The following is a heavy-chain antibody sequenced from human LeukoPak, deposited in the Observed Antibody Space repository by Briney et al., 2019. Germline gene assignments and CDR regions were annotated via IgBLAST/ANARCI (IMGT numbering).Heavy chain of an antibody. V-gene: IGHV3-23*01. CDR3: ARVGSIAGGNWFDP. D-gene: IGHD6-13*01. CDR1: GFTFSSYA. J-gene: IGHJ5*02. CDR2: ISGSGGST. Sequence: GGSLSLSCAASGFTFSSYAMSWVRQAPGKGLEWVSAISGSGGSTYYADSVKGRFTISRDNAKNSLYLQMNSLRAEDTAVYYCARVGSIAGGNWFDPWGQGTLVTVSS.